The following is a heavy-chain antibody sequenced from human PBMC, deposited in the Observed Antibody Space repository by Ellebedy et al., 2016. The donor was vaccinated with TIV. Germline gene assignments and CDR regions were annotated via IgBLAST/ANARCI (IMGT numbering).Heavy chain of an antibody. D-gene: IGHD3-22*01. CDR1: GFTFSSYS. V-gene: IGHV3-48*04. Sequence: GGSLRLSXAASGFTFSSYSMNWVRQAPGKGLEWVSYISSSSSTIYYADSVKGRFTISRDNAKNSLYLQMNSLRAEDTAVYYCARDHSEVVITGYDYWGQGTLVTVSS. CDR3: ARDHSEVVITGYDY. J-gene: IGHJ4*02. CDR2: ISSSSSTI.